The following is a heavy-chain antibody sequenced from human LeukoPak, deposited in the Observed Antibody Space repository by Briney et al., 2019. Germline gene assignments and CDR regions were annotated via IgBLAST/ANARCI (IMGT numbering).Heavy chain of an antibody. CDR2: ISYDGSNK. J-gene: IGHJ4*02. D-gene: IGHD6-6*01. CDR3: AKAEKLAFNY. V-gene: IGHV3-30*18. CDR1: GFTFSSYG. Sequence: PGRSLRLSCAASGFTFSSYGMHWVRQAPGKGLEWVAVISYDGSNKYYADSVKGRFTISRDNSKNTLYLQMNSLRAEDTAVYYCAKAEKLAFNYWGQGTRVTVSS.